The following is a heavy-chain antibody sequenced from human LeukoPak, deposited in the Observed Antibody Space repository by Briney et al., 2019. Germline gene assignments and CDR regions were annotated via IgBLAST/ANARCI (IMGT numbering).Heavy chain of an antibody. D-gene: IGHD1-1*01. Sequence: GGSLRLSCAASGFTFSSYGMHWVRQAPGKGLEWVSVIYSGGSTYYADSVKGRFTISRDNSKNTLYLQMNSLRAEDTAVYYCARTKSRGTFDYWGQGTLVTVSS. V-gene: IGHV3-53*01. CDR3: ARTKSRGTFDY. J-gene: IGHJ4*02. CDR2: IYSGGST. CDR1: GFTFSSYG.